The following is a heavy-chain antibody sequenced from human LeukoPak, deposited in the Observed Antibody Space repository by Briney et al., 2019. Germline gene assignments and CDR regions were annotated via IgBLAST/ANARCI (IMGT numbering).Heavy chain of an antibody. CDR2: IYPGDSDT. J-gene: IGHJ3*02. CDR1: GYSFTSYW. V-gene: IGHV5-51*01. Sequence: GESLTISCKGSGYSFTSYWIGWVRQPPAKGLEWMGIIYPGDSDTRYSPSFHGQVTISADKSISTAYMQWSSLKASYNDMYYCAREYSSSWYGGAFDIWGQGTMVTVSS. CDR3: AREYSSSWYGGAFDI. D-gene: IGHD6-13*01.